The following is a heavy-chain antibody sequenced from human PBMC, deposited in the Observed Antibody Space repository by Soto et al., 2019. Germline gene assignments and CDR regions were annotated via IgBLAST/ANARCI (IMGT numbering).Heavy chain of an antibody. Sequence: LRLFCAASGFTFSSYSMNWVRQPSGKGLEWVSSISGSGNYTHYADFLRGRFTISRDNAKTSLYLQMNSLRAEDTAVYYCAREGINNYNEYYFDSWGQGTVVTVSS. CDR2: ISGSGNYT. CDR3: AREGINNYNEYYFDS. D-gene: IGHD4-4*01. V-gene: IGHV3-21*01. CDR1: GFTFSSYS. J-gene: IGHJ4*02.